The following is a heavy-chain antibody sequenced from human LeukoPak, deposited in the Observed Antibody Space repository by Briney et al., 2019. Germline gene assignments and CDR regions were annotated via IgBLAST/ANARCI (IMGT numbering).Heavy chain of an antibody. CDR3: ARDWSPRMVVVPAATYYYYYGMDV. V-gene: IGHV1-46*01. Sequence: ASVKVSCKASGYTFTSYYMHLVRQAPGQGLEWMGIINPSGGSTSYAQKFQGRVTMTRDTSTSTVYMELSSLRSEDTAVYYCARDWSPRMVVVPAATYYYYYGMDVWGQGTTVTVSS. J-gene: IGHJ6*02. D-gene: IGHD2-2*01. CDR2: INPSGGST. CDR1: GYTFTSYY.